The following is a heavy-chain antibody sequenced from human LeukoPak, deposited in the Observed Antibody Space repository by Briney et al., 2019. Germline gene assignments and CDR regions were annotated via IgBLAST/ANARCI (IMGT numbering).Heavy chain of an antibody. CDR3: ARGYRPRRFAYYFDY. CDR2: INHSGST. Sequence: YPSETLSLTCAVYGGSFSGYYWSWIRQPPGKRLEWIGEINHSGSTNYNPSLKSRVTISVDTSKNQFSLKLSSVTAADTAVYYCARGYRPRRFAYYFDYWGQGTLVTVSS. D-gene: IGHD6-6*01. V-gene: IGHV4-34*01. CDR1: GGSFSGYY. J-gene: IGHJ4*02.